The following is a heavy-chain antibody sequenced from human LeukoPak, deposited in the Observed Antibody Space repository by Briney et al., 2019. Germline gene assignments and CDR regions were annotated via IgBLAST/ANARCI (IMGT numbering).Heavy chain of an antibody. V-gene: IGHV3-7*01. J-gene: IGHJ5*02. CDR3: ARYATSSGSRWLEP. Sequence: PGGSLRLSCAASGFTLSSYWMSWVRQAPGKGLGWVAHIRQDGNDKYYVDSVKGRFTISRDNTKNSLYLQMNSLRAEDTAVYYCARYATSSGSRWLEPWGQGTLVTVSS. CDR1: GFTLSSYW. CDR2: IRQDGNDK. D-gene: IGHD6-19*01.